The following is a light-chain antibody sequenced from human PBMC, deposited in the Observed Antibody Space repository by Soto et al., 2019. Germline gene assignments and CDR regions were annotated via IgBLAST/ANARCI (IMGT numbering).Light chain of an antibody. CDR3: QQDSSLPHT. J-gene: IGKJ2*01. V-gene: IGKV3-20*01. CDR2: DAS. Sequence: EFVLTQSPGTLSLSPGERATLSCRASQTVRNNYLAWYQQKPGQAPRLLIYDASSRATGIPDRFSGGGSGTDFTLTISRLEPEDFVVYFCQQDSSLPHTFGQGTKLDVK. CDR1: QTVRNNY.